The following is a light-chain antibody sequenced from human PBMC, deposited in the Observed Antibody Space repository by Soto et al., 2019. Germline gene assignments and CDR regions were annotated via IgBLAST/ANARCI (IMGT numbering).Light chain of an antibody. J-gene: IGLJ2*01. CDR2: DVS. Sequence: SVLTQPRSVSGSPGQPVTISCTGTSSDVGGYNYVSWYQLHPGKAPKLMIYDVSKRPSGVPDRFSGSKSGNTASLTISGLQAEDEADYYCCSYAGSYTLIVFGGGTKLTVL. V-gene: IGLV2-11*01. CDR1: SSDVGGYNY. CDR3: CSYAGSYTLIV.